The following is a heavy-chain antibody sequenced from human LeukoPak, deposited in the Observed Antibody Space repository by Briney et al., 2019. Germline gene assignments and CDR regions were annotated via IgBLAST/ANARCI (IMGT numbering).Heavy chain of an antibody. J-gene: IGHJ4*02. CDR2: ISSNGGST. D-gene: IGHD3-22*01. CDR3: ARAYYYDSSGYTLDY. Sequence: GGSLRLSCAASGFTFSSYAMHWVRQAPGKGLEYVSAISSNGGSTYYANSVKGRFTISRDNSKNTLYLQMGSLRAEDMAVYYCARAYYYDSSGYTLDYWGQGTLVTVSS. V-gene: IGHV3-64*01. CDR1: GFTFSSYA.